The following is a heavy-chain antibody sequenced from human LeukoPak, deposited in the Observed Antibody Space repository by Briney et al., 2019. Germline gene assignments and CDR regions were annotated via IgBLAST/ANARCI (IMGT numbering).Heavy chain of an antibody. Sequence: GGSLRLSCAASGFTFDDYAMHWVRQAAGKGLEWVSLISGDGGSTYYADSVKGRFIISRDNSKNSLYLQMNSLRTEDTALYYCAKDSSGYYTRWYYYYYMDVWGKGTTVTVSS. CDR1: GFTFDDYA. CDR2: ISGDGGST. CDR3: AKDSSGYYTRWYYYYYMDV. V-gene: IGHV3-43*02. J-gene: IGHJ6*03. D-gene: IGHD3-22*01.